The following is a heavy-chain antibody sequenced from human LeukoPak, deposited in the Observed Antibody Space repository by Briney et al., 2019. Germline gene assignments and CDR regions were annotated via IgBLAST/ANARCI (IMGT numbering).Heavy chain of an antibody. D-gene: IGHD1-26*01. CDR3: ARGLRGWEGWFDP. J-gene: IGHJ5*02. CDR2: IYTSGST. V-gene: IGHV4-4*08. CDR1: GGSISSYY. Sequence: SETLSLTCTVSGGSISSYYWSWIRQPPGKGLEWIGLIYTSGSTNYNPSLKSRVTISLDTSKNQFSLKLSSVTAADTAVYYCARGLRGWEGWFDPWGQGTLVTVSS.